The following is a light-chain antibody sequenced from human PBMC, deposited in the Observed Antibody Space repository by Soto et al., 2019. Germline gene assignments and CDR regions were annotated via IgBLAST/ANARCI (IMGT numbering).Light chain of an antibody. J-gene: IGKJ1*01. CDR2: AAS. V-gene: IGKV1-39*01. Sequence: DIQMTQSPSSLSASVGDRVTITCRASQRISSYVNWYQQKPGKAPNLLIYAASSLQSGVPSRFNGSGSGTDFTLTISSLQPEDFATYSCQQSYSTPRTFGQGTKVDVK. CDR1: QRISSY. CDR3: QQSYSTPRT.